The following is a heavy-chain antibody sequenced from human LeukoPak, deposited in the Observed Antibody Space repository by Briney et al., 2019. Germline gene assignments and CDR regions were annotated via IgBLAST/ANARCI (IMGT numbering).Heavy chain of an antibody. Sequence: LGGSLRLSCEASGFTFNNYVMSWVRQAPGKGLEWVSSIIPSGGRTNYAESVKGRFTISRDNSKNTVDLQMNTLRAEDTAVYYCAKGEDGFEYYYYMDGWGKGTTVTVSS. J-gene: IGHJ6*03. CDR1: GFTFNNYV. CDR3: AKGEDGFEYYYYMDG. D-gene: IGHD2/OR15-2a*01. V-gene: IGHV3-23*01. CDR2: IIPSGGRT.